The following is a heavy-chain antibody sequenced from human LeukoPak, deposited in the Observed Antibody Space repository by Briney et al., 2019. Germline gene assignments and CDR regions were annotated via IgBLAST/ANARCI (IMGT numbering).Heavy chain of an antibody. V-gene: IGHV1-18*01. CDR1: GYTFTSYG. D-gene: IGHD2-2*01. Sequence: ASVKVSCKASGYTFTSYGISWVRQAPGQGLEWMGWISAYNGNTNYAQNLQGRVTMTTDTSTSTAYMELRSLKSDDTAVYFCARDGEPAAFYYYGMDVWGQGTTVTVSS. J-gene: IGHJ6*02. CDR2: ISAYNGNT. CDR3: ARDGEPAAFYYYGMDV.